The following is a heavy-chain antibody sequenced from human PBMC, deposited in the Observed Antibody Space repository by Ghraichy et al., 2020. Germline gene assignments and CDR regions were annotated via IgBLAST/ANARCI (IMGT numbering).Heavy chain of an antibody. CDR1: GFTFNRFW. CDR2: IKQDGSDK. Sequence: GGSLRLSCAASGFTFNRFWMSWVRQPPGKGLEWVANIKQDGSDKYYVDSVKGRFTISRDNAKNSLFLQMNSLRAEDTAVYYCARGGYDYLFDYWGQGTLVTVSS. D-gene: IGHD5-12*01. CDR3: ARGGYDYLFDY. J-gene: IGHJ4*02. V-gene: IGHV3-7*01.